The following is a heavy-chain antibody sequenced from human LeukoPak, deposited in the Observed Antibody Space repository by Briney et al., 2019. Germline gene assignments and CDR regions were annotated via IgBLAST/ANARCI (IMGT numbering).Heavy chain of an antibody. CDR2: IIPILGIA. J-gene: IGHJ4*02. D-gene: IGHD4-23*01. V-gene: IGHV1-69*04. CDR3: ARAQIGGNDY. CDR1: RGTLSSYA. Sequence: SVKVSCKASRGTLSSYAISCVRQAPGQGLEWMGRIIPILGIANYAQQFQGRVTITADKSTSTAYMELSSLRSEDTAVYSCARAQIGGNDYWGQGTLVSVCS.